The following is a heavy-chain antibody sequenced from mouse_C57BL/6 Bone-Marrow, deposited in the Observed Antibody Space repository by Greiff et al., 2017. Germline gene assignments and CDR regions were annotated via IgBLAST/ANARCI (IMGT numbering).Heavy chain of an antibody. CDR2: ISYDGSN. CDR1: GYSITSGYY. J-gene: IGHJ1*03. Sequence: EVKLMESGPGLVKPSQSLSLTCSVTGYSITSGYYWNWIRQFPGNKLEWMGYISYDGSNNYNPSLKNRISITRDTSKNQFFLKLNSVTTEDTATYYCANTGYFDVWGTGTTVTVSS. V-gene: IGHV3-6*01. CDR3: ANTGYFDV.